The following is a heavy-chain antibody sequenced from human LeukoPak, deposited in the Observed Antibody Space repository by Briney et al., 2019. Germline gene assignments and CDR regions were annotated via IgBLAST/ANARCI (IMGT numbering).Heavy chain of an antibody. J-gene: IGHJ4*01. V-gene: IGHV3-23*05. CDR1: GFTFSTYA. CDR3: ARDWKADF. Sequence: GGSLRLSCATSGFTFSTYAMTWVRQAPGKGLEWVSAIDIYSTKTNYADSVRGRFTISRDNSKNTLYLQMNSLRGEDTAIYYCARDWKADFWGHGTLVTVSS. CDR2: IDIYSTKT. D-gene: IGHD1-1*01.